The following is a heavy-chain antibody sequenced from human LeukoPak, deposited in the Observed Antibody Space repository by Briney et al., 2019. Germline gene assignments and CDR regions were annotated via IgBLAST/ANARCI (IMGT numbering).Heavy chain of an antibody. CDR1: GYSFSSGYF. V-gene: IGHV4-38-2*02. CDR2: IHHSGTT. Sequence: PSETLSLTCTVSGYSFSSGYFWGWIRQPPGKGLEWIGIIHHSGTTYYNPSLKSRVTVSVDTSKNQFSLKLSSVTAADTAVYYCARSYSSSWTSFDYWGQGSLVTVSS. J-gene: IGHJ4*02. CDR3: ARSYSSSWTSFDY. D-gene: IGHD6-13*01.